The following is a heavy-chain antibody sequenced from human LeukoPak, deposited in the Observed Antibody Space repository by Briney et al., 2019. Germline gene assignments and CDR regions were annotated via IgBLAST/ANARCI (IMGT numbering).Heavy chain of an antibody. CDR3: ARGHTIRAFDY. CDR1: GYTFIGYY. CDR2: INPNSGVT. D-gene: IGHD2-2*01. J-gene: IGHJ4*02. Sequence: ASVKVSCKASGYTFIGYYIHWVRQALGQGLEWMGWINPNSGVTNYAQKFQGRVSMTRDTSISTTYMELTRLQSDDTAVYFCARGHTIRAFDYWGQGTLVTVSS. V-gene: IGHV1-2*02.